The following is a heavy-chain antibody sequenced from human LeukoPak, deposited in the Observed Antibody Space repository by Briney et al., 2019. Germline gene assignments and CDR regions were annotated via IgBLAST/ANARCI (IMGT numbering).Heavy chain of an antibody. Sequence: GGSLRLSWAASGFTFSSYAMSWVRQAPGKGLEWVSAISGSGGSTYYADSVKGRFTISRDNSKNTLYLQMNSLRAEDTAVYYCAKKRWELLQSPIDYWGQGTLVTVSS. V-gene: IGHV3-23*01. D-gene: IGHD1-26*01. J-gene: IGHJ4*02. CDR3: AKKRWELLQSPIDY. CDR2: ISGSGGST. CDR1: GFTFSSYA.